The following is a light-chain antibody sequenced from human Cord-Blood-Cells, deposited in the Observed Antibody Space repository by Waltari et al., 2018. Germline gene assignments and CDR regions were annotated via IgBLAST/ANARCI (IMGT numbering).Light chain of an antibody. J-gene: IGLJ2*01. CDR1: SSDVGSYNL. CDR3: CSYAGSSTV. CDR2: EGS. Sequence: QSALTQPASVSGSPGQSITISCTGTSSDVGSYNLVSWYQQHPGKAPKLMIYEGSKRPSGVSNRFSGSKSGNTASLTIAGLQAEDEADYDCCSYAGSSTVFGGGTKLTVL. V-gene: IGLV2-23*01.